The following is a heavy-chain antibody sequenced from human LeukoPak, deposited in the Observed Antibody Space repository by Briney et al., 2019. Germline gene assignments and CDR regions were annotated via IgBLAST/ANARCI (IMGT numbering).Heavy chain of an antibody. CDR3: ARVDGSCSGGSCPSRNWFDP. CDR2: IYHSGST. CDR1: GGSISSNHYY. J-gene: IGHJ5*02. V-gene: IGHV4-39*01. Sequence: SETLSLTCSVSGGSISSNHYYCGWIRQPPGKGLEWIGSIYHSGSTYYNPSLKSRVTISVDTSKNQFSLKLSSVTAADTAVYYCARVDGSCSGGSCPSRNWFDPWGQGTLVTVSS. D-gene: IGHD2-15*01.